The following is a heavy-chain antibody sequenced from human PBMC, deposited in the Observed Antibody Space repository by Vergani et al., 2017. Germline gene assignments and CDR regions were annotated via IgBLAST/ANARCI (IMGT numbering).Heavy chain of an antibody. CDR2: INHDCRSK. J-gene: IGHJ4*02. V-gene: IGHV3-7*03. Sequence: SCGVLVPPWLSLRLSCAASFFPFRSYWMIFFLQAPVNGLEWVANINHDCRSKYYMDSVKGRFTISRDNAKNSLYLQMNSLRAEDTAVHYCARELRREFGYYFDYWGQGTLVTVSS. CDR3: ARELRREFGYYFDY. CDR1: FFPFRSYW. D-gene: IGHD5-12*01.